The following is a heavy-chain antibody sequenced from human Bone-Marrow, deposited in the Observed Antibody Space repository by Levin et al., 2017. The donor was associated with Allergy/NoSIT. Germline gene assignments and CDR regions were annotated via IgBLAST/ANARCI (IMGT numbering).Heavy chain of an antibody. CDR2: LYYSGRI. CDR1: SGSLSNYY. Sequence: SQTLSLTCTVSSGSLSNYYWSWIRQPPGKGLEWLGYLYYSGRINYNPSLSSRVTISVDTSKNQFSLRLSSVTAADTAVYYCARDFSGEWDFDSWGQGTLVTVSS. V-gene: IGHV4-59*12. D-gene: IGHD3-10*01. J-gene: IGHJ4*02. CDR3: ARDFSGEWDFDS.